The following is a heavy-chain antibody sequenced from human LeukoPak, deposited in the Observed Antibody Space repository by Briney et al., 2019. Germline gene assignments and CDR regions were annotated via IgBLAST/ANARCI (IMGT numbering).Heavy chain of an antibody. CDR2: INHSGST. CDR1: GVSVSGYY. V-gene: IGHV4-34*01. J-gene: IGHJ1*01. Sequence: TSSETLSLTCAVSGVSVSGYYWSWIRQPPGKGLEWIGEINHSGSTNYNPSLKSRVTISVDTSKNQFSLKLSSVTAADTAVYYCARGPPTTALTYFQHWGQGTLVTVSS. D-gene: IGHD1-26*01. CDR3: ARGPPTTALTYFQH.